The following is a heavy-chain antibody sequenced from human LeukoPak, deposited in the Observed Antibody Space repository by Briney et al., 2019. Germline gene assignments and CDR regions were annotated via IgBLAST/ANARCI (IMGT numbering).Heavy chain of an antibody. V-gene: IGHV4-39*01. J-gene: IGHJ6*03. D-gene: IGHD6-13*01. CDR1: GGSISSSSYY. CDR3: ARRSRIAAAGTSRRGYYYYYMDV. Sequence: SETLSLTCTVSGGSISSSSYYWGWIRQPPGKGLEWIGSIYYSGSTYYNPSLKSRVTISVDTSKNQFSLKLSSVTAADTAVYYCARRSRIAAAGTSRRGYYYYYMDVWGKGTTVTVSS. CDR2: IYYSGST.